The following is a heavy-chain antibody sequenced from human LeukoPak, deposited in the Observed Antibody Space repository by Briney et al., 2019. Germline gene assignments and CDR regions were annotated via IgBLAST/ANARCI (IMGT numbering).Heavy chain of an antibody. Sequence: ASVKVSCKASGVTFSSYAISWVRQAPGQGLEWMGIINPSGGSTSYAQKFQGRVTMTRDTSTSTVYMELSSLRSEDTAVYYCARWGIAVAGTYFDYWGQGTLVTVSS. CDR3: ARWGIAVAGTYFDY. J-gene: IGHJ4*02. CDR1: GVTFSSYA. CDR2: INPSGGST. V-gene: IGHV1-46*01. D-gene: IGHD6-19*01.